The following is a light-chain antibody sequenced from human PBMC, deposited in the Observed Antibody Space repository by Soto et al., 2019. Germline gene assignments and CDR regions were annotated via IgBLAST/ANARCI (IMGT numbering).Light chain of an antibody. V-gene: IGLV2-14*04. Sequence: TISCTGTSSDVGGYNYVSWYQQHPGKAPKLMIYDVSNRPSGVSNRFSGSKSGNTASLTISGLQAEDEADYYCSSYTSSSTPYVFGTGTKVTVL. CDR2: DVS. CDR3: SSYTSSSTPYV. CDR1: SSDVGGYNY. J-gene: IGLJ1*01.